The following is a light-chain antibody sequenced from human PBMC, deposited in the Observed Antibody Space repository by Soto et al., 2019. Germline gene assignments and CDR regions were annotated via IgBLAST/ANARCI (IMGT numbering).Light chain of an antibody. CDR2: KNN. Sequence: QSVLSQPRSACGTPGQRVTMSCSGSSSNIGSNYVYWYQQLPGTAPKLLIYKNNQRPSGVPDRFSGSKSGTSASLAIGGLRSEDEADYYCAAWDDSPSGYVFGTGTKVTVL. V-gene: IGLV1-47*01. CDR3: AAWDDSPSGYV. CDR1: SSNIGSNY. J-gene: IGLJ1*01.